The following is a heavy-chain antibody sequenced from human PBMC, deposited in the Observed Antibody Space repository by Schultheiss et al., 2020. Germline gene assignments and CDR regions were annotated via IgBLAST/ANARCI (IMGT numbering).Heavy chain of an antibody. V-gene: IGHV4-39*07. CDR1: GASIINNNYY. J-gene: IGHJ5*02. CDR3: ARDRVAAAGTCNWFDP. CDR2: IYYSGST. D-gene: IGHD6-13*01. Sequence: SETLSLTCTVSGASIINNNYYWGWVRQPPGGGLECLGTIYYSGSTYYNPSLKSRVTISVDTSKNQFSLKLSSVTAADTAVYYCARDRVAAAGTCNWFDPWGQGTLVTVSS.